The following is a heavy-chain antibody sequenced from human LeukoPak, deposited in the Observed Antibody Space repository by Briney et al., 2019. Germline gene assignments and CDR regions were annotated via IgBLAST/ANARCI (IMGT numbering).Heavy chain of an antibody. Sequence: PGGSLRLSCAASGFYFNNFGMHWVRQAPGKGLEWVAFIPFDGSNKYYADSVKGRLTISRDNSKNTLYLQMNSLTTEDTAVYYCANGQSGSYFEYWGQGTLVTVSS. V-gene: IGHV3-30*02. D-gene: IGHD1-26*01. CDR1: GFYFNNFG. CDR3: ANGQSGSYFEY. CDR2: IPFDGSNK. J-gene: IGHJ4*02.